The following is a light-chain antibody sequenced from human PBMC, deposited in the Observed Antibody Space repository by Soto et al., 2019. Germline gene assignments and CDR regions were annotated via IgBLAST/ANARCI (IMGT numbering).Light chain of an antibody. V-gene: IGLV3-27*01. J-gene: IGLJ3*02. Sequence: SYELTQPSSVSVSPGQTAKITCSGDVLAKKYVRWFQHKPGQAPVVLIYKDSQRPSGIPERFSGSTSGTIGTLTITGAHVDDEADYYCYSAADNNVWLFGGGTKVTVL. CDR3: YSAADNNVWL. CDR1: VLAKKY. CDR2: KDS.